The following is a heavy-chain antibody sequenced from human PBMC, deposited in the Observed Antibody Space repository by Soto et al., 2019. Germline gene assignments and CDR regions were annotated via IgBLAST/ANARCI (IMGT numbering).Heavy chain of an antibody. D-gene: IGHD1-1*01. Sequence: QVHLVQSGAEVKKPGASVKVSCQGSGYAFTTYGITWVRQAPGQGLEWMGWINAHNGNPNYAQKLQARVTVTRDTSTSTAYMELRSLRYADTAVYYCARGRYGDYWGQGALVTVSS. CDR2: INAHNGNP. CDR1: GYAFTTYG. CDR3: ARGRYGDY. J-gene: IGHJ4*02. V-gene: IGHV1-18*01.